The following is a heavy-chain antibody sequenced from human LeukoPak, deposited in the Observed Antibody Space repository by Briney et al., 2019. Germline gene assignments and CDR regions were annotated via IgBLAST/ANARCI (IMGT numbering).Heavy chain of an antibody. J-gene: IGHJ4*02. V-gene: IGHV4-59*01. CDR3: ARGHPAAGTYY. CDR1: AGSISSYY. Sequence: SETLSLARTVAAGSISSYYWSWIRQPPGKGLEWIGYIYYSGSTNYNPSLKSRVTISVDTSKNQFSLKLSSVTAADTAVYYCARGHPAAGTYYWGQGTLVTVSS. CDR2: IYYSGST. D-gene: IGHD6-13*01.